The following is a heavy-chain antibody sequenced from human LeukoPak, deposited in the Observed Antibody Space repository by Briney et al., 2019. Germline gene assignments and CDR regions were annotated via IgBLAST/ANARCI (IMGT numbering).Heavy chain of an antibody. CDR2: IYHSGST. D-gene: IGHD6-6*01. J-gene: IGHJ5*02. CDR3: ARLGVVAARPRWFDP. CDR1: GGSISSGGYS. V-gene: IGHV4-30-2*01. Sequence: SETLSLTCAVSGGSISSGGYSWSWIRQPPGKGLEWIGYIYHSGSTYYNPSLKSRATISVDRSKNQFSLKLSSVTAADTAVYYCARLGVVAARPRWFDPWGQGTLVTVPS.